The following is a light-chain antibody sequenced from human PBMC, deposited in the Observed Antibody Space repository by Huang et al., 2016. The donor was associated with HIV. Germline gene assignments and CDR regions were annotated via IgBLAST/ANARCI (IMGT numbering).Light chain of an antibody. J-gene: IGKJ2*01. Sequence: VMMSQSPATLAASPGERVTLSCGASQSVNTNLAGYQQKPGQPPRLLIYAASTRATGVPARFAGRGSGTEFTLTIDSLQSDDFAVYYCRQYNKWPPEYTFGQGTRLEIK. V-gene: IGKV3-15*01. CDR3: RQYNKWPPEYT. CDR2: AAS. CDR1: QSVNTN.